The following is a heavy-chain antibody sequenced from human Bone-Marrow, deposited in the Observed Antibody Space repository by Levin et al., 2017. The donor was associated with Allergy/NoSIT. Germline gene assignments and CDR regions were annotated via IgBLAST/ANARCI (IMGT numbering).Heavy chain of an antibody. CDR2: ISSDSSDL. Sequence: RGESLKISCIVSGFTFSDYSIYWVRQAPGKGLEWISSISSDSSDLYYADSVKGRFTISRDNAKNSLNLQVSSLRAEDTAVYHCVRGIIGDLRVAHKEAFDVWGQGTMVTVSS. CDR1: GFTFSDYS. CDR3: VRGIIGDLRVAHKEAFDV. D-gene: IGHD2/OR15-2a*01. V-gene: IGHV3-21*01. J-gene: IGHJ3*01.